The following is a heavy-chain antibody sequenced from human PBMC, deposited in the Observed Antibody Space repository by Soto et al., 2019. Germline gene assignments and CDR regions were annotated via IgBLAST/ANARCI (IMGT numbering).Heavy chain of an antibody. J-gene: IGHJ3*02. Sequence: GGSLRLSCAASGFTISSFAVSWVRQAPGKGLEWVAVISSGGSIKYYVDSVKGRFTISRDNSKHTLFLPMNSLRVDETAVYPCARENYFASSSYRLGAYDIWGQGTMVTVS. CDR2: ISSGGSIK. CDR1: GFTISSFA. CDR3: ARENYFASSSYRLGAYDI. D-gene: IGHD3-22*01. V-gene: IGHV3-30*04.